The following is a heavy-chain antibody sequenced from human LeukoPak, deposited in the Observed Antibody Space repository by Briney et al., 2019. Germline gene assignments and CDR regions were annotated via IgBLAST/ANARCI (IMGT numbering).Heavy chain of an antibody. CDR3: AREFSGAAISDNWFDP. D-gene: IGHD2-2*01. CDR1: GGSISSYY. J-gene: IGHJ5*02. V-gene: IGHV4-59*01. Sequence: SETLSLTCTVSGGSISSYYWSWLRQPPGKGREGIGDIYYSGSTNYNPSLKSRVTISVDTFKNQFSLKLSSVTAADTAVYYCAREFSGAAISDNWFDPWGQGTLVTVSS. CDR2: IYYSGST.